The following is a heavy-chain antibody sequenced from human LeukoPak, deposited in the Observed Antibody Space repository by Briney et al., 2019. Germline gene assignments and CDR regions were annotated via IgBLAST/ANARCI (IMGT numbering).Heavy chain of an antibody. CDR1: GYIFTSYG. V-gene: IGHV1-18*01. CDR3: ARGMHWDLPMARGRGMDV. Sequence: ASVKVSCKASGYIFTSYGISWVRQAPGQGLEWMGWIGAYNGNTNYAQKFQGRVTMTTDTSTNTAYMEVRSLRSDDTAMFYCARGMHWDLPMARGRGMDVWGQGTTVTVSS. CDR2: IGAYNGNT. J-gene: IGHJ6*02. D-gene: IGHD2-8*01.